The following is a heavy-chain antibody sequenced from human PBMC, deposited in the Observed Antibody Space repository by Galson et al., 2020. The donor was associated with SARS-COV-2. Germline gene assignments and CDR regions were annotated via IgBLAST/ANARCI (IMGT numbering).Heavy chain of an antibody. J-gene: IGHJ5*02. Sequence: KIGESLKISCKGSGYSFTSYWIGWVRQMPGKGLEWMGIVYPGDSDPRYSPSFQGQVTISADKSISTAYLQWSSLKASDTAMYYCARRRHLRFLEWLYSWFDPWGQGTLVTVSS. V-gene: IGHV5-51*01. CDR2: VYPGDSDP. CDR3: ARRRHLRFLEWLYSWFDP. D-gene: IGHD3-3*01. CDR1: GYSFTSYW.